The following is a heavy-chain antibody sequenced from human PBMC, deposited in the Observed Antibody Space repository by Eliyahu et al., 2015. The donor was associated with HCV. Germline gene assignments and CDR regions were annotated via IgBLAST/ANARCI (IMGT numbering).Heavy chain of an antibody. D-gene: IGHD3-16*01. CDR3: VRDRPHWD. Sequence: EVQLVDSGGGLVQPGGSLRLSCXASGFTFTTYWMHWVRQAPGKGPGWVSRISGDGSSAYYAESVKGRFTISRDNAKNTVDLQMNSLRADDTAMYYCVRDRPHWDWGQGTLVTVSS. V-gene: IGHV3-74*01. CDR2: ISGDGSSA. CDR1: GFTFTTYW. J-gene: IGHJ4*02.